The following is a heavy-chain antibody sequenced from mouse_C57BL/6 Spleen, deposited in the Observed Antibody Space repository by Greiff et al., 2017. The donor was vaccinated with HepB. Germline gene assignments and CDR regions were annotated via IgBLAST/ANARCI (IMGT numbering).Heavy chain of an antibody. Sequence: EVQLQESGPAMVKPSQSLSLTCTVTGYSITSGYDWHWIRHFPGNKLEWMGYISYSGSTNYNPSLKSRISITHDTSKNHFFLKLNSVTTEDTATYYCARNWDGYYAMDYWGQGTSVTVSS. CDR3: ARNWDGYYAMDY. CDR2: ISYSGST. V-gene: IGHV3-1*01. CDR1: GYSITSGYD. J-gene: IGHJ4*01. D-gene: IGHD4-1*01.